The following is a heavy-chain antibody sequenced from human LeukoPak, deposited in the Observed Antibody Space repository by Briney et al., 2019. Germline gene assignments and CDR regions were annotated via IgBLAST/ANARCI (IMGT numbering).Heavy chain of an antibody. J-gene: IGHJ4*02. Sequence: ASVKVSCKASGYTFTSYGISWVRQAPGQGLEWMGWISAYNGNTNYAQKLQGRVTMTTDTSTSTAYMELRSLRSDDTAVYCCAVVDYDFWSGHTTGYFDYWGQGTLVTVSS. CDR2: ISAYNGNT. CDR1: GYTFTSYG. V-gene: IGHV1-18*01. D-gene: IGHD3-3*01. CDR3: AVVDYDFWSGHTTGYFDY.